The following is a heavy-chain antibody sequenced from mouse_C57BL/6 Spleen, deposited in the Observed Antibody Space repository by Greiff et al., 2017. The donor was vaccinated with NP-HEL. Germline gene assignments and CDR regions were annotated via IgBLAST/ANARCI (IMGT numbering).Heavy chain of an antibody. CDR3: AIRGAYYRDAMDY. Sequence: VQLQQPGAELVKPGASVKVSCKASGYTFTSYWMHWVKQRPGQGLEWIGRIHPSDSDTNYNQKFKGKATLTVDKSSSTAYMQLSSLTSEESAVYYCAIRGAYYRDAMDYWGQGTSVTVSS. CDR2: IHPSDSDT. J-gene: IGHJ4*01. D-gene: IGHD2-12*01. CDR1: GYTFTSYW. V-gene: IGHV1-74*01.